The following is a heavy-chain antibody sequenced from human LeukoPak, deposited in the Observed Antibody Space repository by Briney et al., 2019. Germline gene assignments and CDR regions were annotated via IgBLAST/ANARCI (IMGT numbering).Heavy chain of an antibody. CDR1: GGSISSSSYY. CDR3: ATRDQSRTDVVPPDY. Sequence: PSETLSLTCTVSGGSISSSSYYWGWIRQPPGKGLEWIGEISHCGDTKYSPSLRTRVTISIDKSKNHLSLNLNSVTAADTAMYYCATRDQSRTDVVPPDYWGQGTLVTVSS. J-gene: IGHJ4*02. CDR2: ISHCGDT. V-gene: IGHV4-39*07. D-gene: IGHD5-18*01.